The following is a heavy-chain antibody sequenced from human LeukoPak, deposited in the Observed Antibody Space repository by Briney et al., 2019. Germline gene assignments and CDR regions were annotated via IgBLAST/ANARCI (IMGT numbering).Heavy chain of an antibody. CDR3: SRSMVRTEMAPLGPSNGFDY. CDR1: GGSFSGYY. J-gene: IGHJ4*02. D-gene: IGHD3-10*01. V-gene: IGHV4-34*01. Sequence: SETLSLTCAVYGGSFSGYYWSWIRQPPGKGLEWIGEINHSGRTNYNPSLKSRVTISVDTSQNQFSLQLSSVTAADTAVDYCSRSMVRTEMAPLGPSNGFDYGGQGTLVTVSS. CDR2: INHSGRT.